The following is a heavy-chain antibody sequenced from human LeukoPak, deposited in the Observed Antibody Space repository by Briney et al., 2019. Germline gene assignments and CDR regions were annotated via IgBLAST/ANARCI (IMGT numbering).Heavy chain of an antibody. CDR2: IYYSGST. Sequence: SETLSLTCTVSPGSINTYYWSWIRQPPGKGLDWIGYIYYSGSTNYNASLKSRVTISLDTSKNQFSLTLTSVTAADTAVYYCASLGGSGSWNFGYWGQGTLVTVSS. CDR1: PGSINTYY. D-gene: IGHD3-10*01. V-gene: IGHV4-59*01. J-gene: IGHJ4*02. CDR3: ASLGGSGSWNFGY.